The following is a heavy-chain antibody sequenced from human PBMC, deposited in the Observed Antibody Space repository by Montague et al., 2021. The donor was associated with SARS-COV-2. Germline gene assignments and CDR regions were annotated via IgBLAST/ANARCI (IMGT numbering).Heavy chain of an antibody. CDR3: AKGSRRGYNYGTNNWLDP. Sequence: SLRLSCADSDFTFDDYAMHWVRQAPGKGLVWVSGINWNSGNLGYADSVKGRFSISRDNSRNSLFLQMNSLRPEDTAVYYCAKGSRRGYNYGTNNWLDPWGQGTLVTVSS. CDR1: DFTFDDYA. J-gene: IGHJ5*02. D-gene: IGHD5-18*01. V-gene: IGHV3-9*01. CDR2: INWNSGNL.